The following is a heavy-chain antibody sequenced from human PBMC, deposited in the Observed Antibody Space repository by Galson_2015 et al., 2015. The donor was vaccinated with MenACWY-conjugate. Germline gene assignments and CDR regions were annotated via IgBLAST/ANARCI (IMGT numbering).Heavy chain of an antibody. CDR3: ARFSFRIVPEGRRDY. Sequence: SLRLSCAASGFTFSSYSMNWVRQAPGKGLEWVSYISSSSSTIYYADSVKGRFTISRDNAKNSLYLQMNSLSAEDTAVYYCARFSFRIVPEGRRDYWGQGTLVTVSS. J-gene: IGHJ4*02. CDR2: ISSSSSTI. V-gene: IGHV3-48*01. D-gene: IGHD2-2*01. CDR1: GFTFSSYS.